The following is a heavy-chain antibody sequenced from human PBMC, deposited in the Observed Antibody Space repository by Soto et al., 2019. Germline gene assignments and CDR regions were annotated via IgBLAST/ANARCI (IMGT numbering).Heavy chain of an antibody. V-gene: IGHV1-8*01. CDR2: MNPNSGNT. Sequence: GAAGKVACKTSGDSITKDEINWVGQATGQGLEWMGWMNPNSGNTGYARKFQGRITMTRNTSISTAYMELSSLRSVVPVLYFSAREVDGLNGFLDKSFVPWG. D-gene: IGHD3-3*01. CDR1: GDSITKDE. CDR3: AREVDGLNGFLDKSFVP. J-gene: IGHJ5*02.